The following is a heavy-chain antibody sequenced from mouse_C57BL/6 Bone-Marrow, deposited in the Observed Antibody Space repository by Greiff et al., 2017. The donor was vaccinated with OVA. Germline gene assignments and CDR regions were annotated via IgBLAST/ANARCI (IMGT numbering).Heavy chain of an antibody. J-gene: IGHJ1*03. CDR2: INPNNGGT. CDR1: GYTFTDYN. V-gene: IGHV1-18*01. CDR3: DISYGKGGYFDV. D-gene: IGHD2-1*01. Sequence: VQLQQSGPELVKPGASVKIPCKASGYTFTDYNMDWVKQSHGKSLEWIGDINPNNGGTIYNQKFKGKATLTVDKSSSTAYMELRSLTSEDTAVYYCDISYGKGGYFDVWGTGTTVTVSS.